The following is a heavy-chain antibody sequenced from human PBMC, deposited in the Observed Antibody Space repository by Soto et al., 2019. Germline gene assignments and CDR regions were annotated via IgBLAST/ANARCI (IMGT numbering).Heavy chain of an antibody. J-gene: IGHJ3*02. CDR1: GFIVSDTY. CDR3: AREPRYCRGGSCSITGDAYDI. CDR2: ISNRGDT. D-gene: IGHD2-15*01. Sequence: EVQLVESGGGLVQPGGSLRLACTASGFIVSDTYVNWVRQAPGKGLEWVSVISNRGDTHYADSVRGRFSLSRDISDNTLHLQMNTLRVEDTAVYYCAREPRYCRGGSCSITGDAYDIWGHGTMVTVSS. V-gene: IGHV3-66*01.